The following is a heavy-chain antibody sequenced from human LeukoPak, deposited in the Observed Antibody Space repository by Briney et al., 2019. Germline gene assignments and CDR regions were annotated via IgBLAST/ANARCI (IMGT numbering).Heavy chain of an antibody. D-gene: IGHD1-26*01. Sequence: SETLSLTCVVSGASVSSSHWNWIRQLPGKGLEWIGYLSYTGKTGYNPSLTSRVTISLDTSKKQVSLKLRSVTAADTAVYYCSEGYLEPFDHWGQGTLVTVSS. CDR1: GASVSSSH. J-gene: IGHJ4*02. V-gene: IGHV4-59*02. CDR2: LSYTGKT. CDR3: SEGYLEPFDH.